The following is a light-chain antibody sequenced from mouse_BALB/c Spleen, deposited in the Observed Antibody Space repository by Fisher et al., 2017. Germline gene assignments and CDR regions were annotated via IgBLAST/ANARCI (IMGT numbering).Light chain of an antibody. CDR1: SSVSY. V-gene: IGKV4-68*01. CDR3: QQWSSNPPT. CDR2: LTS. Sequence: IVMTQTTAIMSASPGEKVTMTCSASSSVSYMYWYQQKPRSSPKPWIYLTSNLASGVPARFSGSGSGNSYSLTISSMEGEDAATYYCQQWSSNPPTFGGGTKLEIK. J-gene: IGKJ2*01.